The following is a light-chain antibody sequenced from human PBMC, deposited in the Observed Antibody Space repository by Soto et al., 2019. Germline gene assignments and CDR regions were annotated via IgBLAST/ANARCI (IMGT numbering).Light chain of an antibody. CDR1: QGILDY. Sequence: DIQMTQSPSSLSASVGDRISITCRASQGILDYVAWYQQKPGKAPKLLIYAASTLHSGVPSRFSGSGAGTDFTPTISSLQPEDVATYYCQKYNTAPQTFGPGTRVEIK. CDR2: AAS. V-gene: IGKV1-27*01. J-gene: IGKJ1*01. CDR3: QKYNTAPQT.